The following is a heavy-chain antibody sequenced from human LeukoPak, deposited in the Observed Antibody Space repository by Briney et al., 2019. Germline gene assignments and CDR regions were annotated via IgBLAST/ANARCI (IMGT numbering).Heavy chain of an antibody. Sequence: GGSLRLSCAASGFTFSSYEMNWVRQAPGKGLEWVSYISSSGSTIYYADSVKGRFTISRDNAKNSLYLQMSSLRAEDTAVYYCARAGFHFDYWGQGTLVTVSS. D-gene: IGHD3-10*01. CDR1: GFTFSSYE. CDR3: ARAGFHFDY. J-gene: IGHJ4*02. V-gene: IGHV3-48*03. CDR2: ISSSGSTI.